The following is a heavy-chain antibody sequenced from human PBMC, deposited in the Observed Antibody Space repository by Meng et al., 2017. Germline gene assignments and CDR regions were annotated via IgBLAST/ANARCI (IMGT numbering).Heavy chain of an antibody. CDR2: INPNSGGT. D-gene: IGHD4-17*01. J-gene: IGHJ4*02. CDR3: YGDYSQGPN. CDR1: GYTFTSYG. V-gene: IGHV1-2*06. Sequence: QVQLGQSGAEVKKPGASVKVSCKASGYTFTSYGISWVRQAPGQGLEWMGRINPNSGGTNYAQKFQGRVTMTRDTSISTAYMELSRLRSDDTAVYYCYGDYSQGPNWGQGTLVTVAS.